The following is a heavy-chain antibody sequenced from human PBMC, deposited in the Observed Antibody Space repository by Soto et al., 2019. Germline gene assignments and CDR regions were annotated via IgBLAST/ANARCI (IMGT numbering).Heavy chain of an antibody. Sequence: PSETLYLTCAVYGGSFSGYYWSWIRQPPGKGLEWIGEINHSGSTNYNPSLKSRVTISVDTSKNQFSLKLSSVTAADTAVYYCARGGAVAGRKGAYFQHWGQGPLFTAPQ. V-gene: IGHV4-34*01. J-gene: IGHJ1*01. D-gene: IGHD6-19*01. CDR3: ARGGAVAGRKGAYFQH. CDR1: GGSFSGYY. CDR2: INHSGST.